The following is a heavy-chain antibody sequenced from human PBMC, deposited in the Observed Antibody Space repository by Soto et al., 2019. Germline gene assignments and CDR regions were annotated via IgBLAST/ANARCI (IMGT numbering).Heavy chain of an antibody. J-gene: IGHJ5*02. Sequence: ASVKVSCKASGYTFTSYGISWVRQAPGQGLEWMGWISAYNGNTNYAQKLQGRVAMTTDTSTSTAYMELRSLRSDDTAVYYGARDRGKYKLLYDWFDPSGQGTMVTLSS. CDR2: ISAYNGNT. V-gene: IGHV1-18*01. CDR1: GYTFTSYG. CDR3: ARDRGKYKLLYDWFDP. D-gene: IGHD2-2*02.